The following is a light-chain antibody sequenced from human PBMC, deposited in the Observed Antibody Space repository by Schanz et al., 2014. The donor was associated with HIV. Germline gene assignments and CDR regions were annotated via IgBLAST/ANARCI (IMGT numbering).Light chain of an antibody. J-gene: IGKJ2*01. CDR1: QSVSTTS. CDR3: LQNNNYPYS. V-gene: IGKV3-20*01. Sequence: EIVLTQSPGTLTLSPGERVTLSCRASQSVSTTSLAWYQHKPGQAPTLLIYAASSRASGIPDRFSGSGSGSDFTLTISSLQPEDVATYFCLQNNNYPYSFGQETKLEI. CDR2: AAS.